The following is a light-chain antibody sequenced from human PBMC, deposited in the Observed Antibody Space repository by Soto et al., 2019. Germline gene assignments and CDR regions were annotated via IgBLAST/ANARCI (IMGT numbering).Light chain of an antibody. CDR3: SSYSSSATNYV. Sequence: QSALTQPASVSGSPGQSITISCTGTSSDVGGYDYVSWYQQHPGKAPKVIIYDVNNRPSGVSSRFSGSKSGNTASLSISGLQAEDEADYYGSSYSSSATNYVFGSGTKLTVL. V-gene: IGLV2-14*03. CDR2: DVN. CDR1: SSDVGGYDY. J-gene: IGLJ1*01.